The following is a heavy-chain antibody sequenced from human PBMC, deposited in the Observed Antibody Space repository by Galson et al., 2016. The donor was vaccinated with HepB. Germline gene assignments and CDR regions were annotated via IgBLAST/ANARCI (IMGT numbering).Heavy chain of an antibody. D-gene: IGHD3-22*01. Sequence: SVKVSCKASGYSFTTYYIHWVRQAPGQGLEWMGIINPRSGSTSYAQKLQGRLTLTRDTSTSTVYLELNSLRPEDTGFYYCVKDSGFYFGWFDPWGQGTLVTVSS. CDR2: INPRSGST. J-gene: IGHJ5*02. CDR1: GYSFTTYY. V-gene: IGHV1-46*04. CDR3: VKDSGFYFGWFDP.